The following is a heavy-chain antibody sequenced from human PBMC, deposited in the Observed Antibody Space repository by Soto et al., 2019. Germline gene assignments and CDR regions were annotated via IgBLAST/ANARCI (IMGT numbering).Heavy chain of an antibody. Sequence: SGGSLRLSCAASGFTFSSYDMHWVRQATGKGLEWVSAIGTAGDTYYPGSVKGRFTVSRENAKNSLYLQMNSLRAGDTAVYYCARTGIAAAGTAFDIWGQGTMVTVSS. D-gene: IGHD6-13*01. V-gene: IGHV3-13*01. CDR1: GFTFSSYD. CDR2: IGTAGDT. J-gene: IGHJ3*02. CDR3: ARTGIAAAGTAFDI.